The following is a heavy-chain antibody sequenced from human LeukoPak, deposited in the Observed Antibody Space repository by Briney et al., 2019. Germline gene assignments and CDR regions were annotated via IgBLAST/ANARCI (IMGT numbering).Heavy chain of an antibody. CDR3: ARATVLTRDWYFDL. Sequence: SETLSLTCTVSGGSISSYYWSWIRQPPGKGLEWIGYISYSGSTYYNPSLKSRVTISVDRSKNQFSLKLSSVTAADTAVYYCARATVLTRDWYFDLWGRGTLVTVSS. D-gene: IGHD4-23*01. CDR2: ISYSGST. V-gene: IGHV4-59*12. CDR1: GGSISSYY. J-gene: IGHJ2*01.